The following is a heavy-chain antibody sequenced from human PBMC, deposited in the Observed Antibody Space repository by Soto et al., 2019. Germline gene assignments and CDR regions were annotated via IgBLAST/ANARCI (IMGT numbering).Heavy chain of an antibody. Sequence: SETLSLTCSVSGGSISSYYWSWIRQPPGKGLEWIGYIFYSGRSGSTNYNPSLKSRVIISVDTSKNQFSLKMSSVTAADTAVYYCARTALGWFDPRGQGTLVTVSS. CDR1: GGSISSYY. J-gene: IGHJ5*02. D-gene: IGHD2-21*02. CDR3: ARTALGWFDP. CDR2: IFYSGRSGST. V-gene: IGHV4-59*01.